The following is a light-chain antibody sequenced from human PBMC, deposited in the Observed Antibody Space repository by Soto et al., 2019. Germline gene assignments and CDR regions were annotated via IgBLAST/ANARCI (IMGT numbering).Light chain of an antibody. V-gene: IGKV3-11*01. CDR1: QSVSSS. CDR3: QQRYNWPLT. J-gene: IGKJ4*01. Sequence: EIVLTQSPATLSFSPGERATLSCRASQSVSSSLAWYQQKPGQAPRLLISDASNRATGIPARFSGSGSGTDFTLTISSLEPEDFAIYYCQQRYNWPLTFGGGTKVEIK. CDR2: DAS.